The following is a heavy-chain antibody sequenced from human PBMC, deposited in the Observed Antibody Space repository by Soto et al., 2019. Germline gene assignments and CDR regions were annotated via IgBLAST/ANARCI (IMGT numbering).Heavy chain of an antibody. V-gene: IGHV1-3*01. CDR2: INAGNGNT. CDR3: ARDQPGRYFDY. J-gene: IGHJ4*02. CDR1: GYTFTIYA. Sequence: ASVKVSCKASGYTFTIYAMHCVVQAPGQRLEWMGWINAGNGNTKYSQKFQGRVTITRDTSASTAYMELSSLRSEDTAVYYCARDQPGRYFDYWGQGTLVTVSS.